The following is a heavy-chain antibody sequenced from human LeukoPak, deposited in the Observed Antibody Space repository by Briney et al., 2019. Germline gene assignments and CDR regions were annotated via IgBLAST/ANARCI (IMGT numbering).Heavy chain of an antibody. J-gene: IGHJ4*02. D-gene: IGHD3-10*01. V-gene: IGHV3-48*03. CDR1: GFTFSSYE. CDR2: ISSSGSTI. Sequence: GGSLRLSCAASGFTFSSYEMNWVRQAPGKGLEWVSYISSSGSTIYCADSVKGRFTISRDNAKNSLYLQMNSLRAEDTAVYYCARDVPMVRGGFWDYWGQGTLVTVSS. CDR3: ARDVPMVRGGFWDY.